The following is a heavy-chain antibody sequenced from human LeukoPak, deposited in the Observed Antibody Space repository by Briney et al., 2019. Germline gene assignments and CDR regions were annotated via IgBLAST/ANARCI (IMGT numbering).Heavy chain of an antibody. J-gene: IGHJ5*02. D-gene: IGHD1-26*01. V-gene: IGHV1-18*01. CDR3: AREAALPYSGSYYNWFDP. Sequence: GASVKVSCKASGYTFTSYGISWVRQAPGQGLEWMGWISAYNGNTNYAQKLQGRVTMTTDTSTSTAYMELRSLRSDDTAVYYCAREAALPYSGSYYNWFDPWGQGTLVTVSS. CDR2: ISAYNGNT. CDR1: GYTFTSYG.